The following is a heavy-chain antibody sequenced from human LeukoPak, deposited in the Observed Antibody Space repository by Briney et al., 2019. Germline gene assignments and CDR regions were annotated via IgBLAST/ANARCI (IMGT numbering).Heavy chain of an antibody. Sequence: GGSLRLSCAASGFTFSTYGMNWVRQAPGKGLESVSGISGSGGTTSYADSVKGRFTISRDNSKNTLFLQMNSLRAEDTALYYCARREVAARLFHFDYWGQGTLVTVSS. D-gene: IGHD6-6*01. J-gene: IGHJ4*02. CDR3: ARREVAARLFHFDY. V-gene: IGHV3-23*01. CDR2: ISGSGGTT. CDR1: GFTFSTYG.